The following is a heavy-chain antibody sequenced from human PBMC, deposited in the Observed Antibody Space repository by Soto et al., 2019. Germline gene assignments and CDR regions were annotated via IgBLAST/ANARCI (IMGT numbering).Heavy chain of an antibody. CDR3: SPGLATVTTRWLLLAY. D-gene: IGHD4-17*01. CDR1: GFTIRTYG. V-gene: IGHV3-23*01. CDR2: ISSSGLTT. Sequence: GRLLSLPCVASGFTIRTYGIHRVRQTPEKGLQWVSGISSSGLTTYYADSVKGRFTISRDNSKNTLYLQMNSLRVEDTAVYYCSPGLATVTTRWLLLAYLGQGTLVTGSS. J-gene: IGHJ4*02.